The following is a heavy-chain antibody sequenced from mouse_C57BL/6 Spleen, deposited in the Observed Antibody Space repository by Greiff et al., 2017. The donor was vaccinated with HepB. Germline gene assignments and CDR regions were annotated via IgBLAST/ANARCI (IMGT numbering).Heavy chain of an antibody. CDR2: IYPGDGDT. CDR3: AREYGSSHFDS. J-gene: IGHJ2*01. D-gene: IGHD1-1*01. V-gene: IGHV1-82*01. Sequence: VQLQQSGPELVKPGASVKISCKASGYAFSSSWMNWVKQRPGKGLEWIGRIYPGDGDTNYNGKFKGKATLTADKCSSTAYMQLSSLPSEDSAVYFCAREYGSSHFDSWGQGTTRTVSS. CDR1: GYAFSSSW.